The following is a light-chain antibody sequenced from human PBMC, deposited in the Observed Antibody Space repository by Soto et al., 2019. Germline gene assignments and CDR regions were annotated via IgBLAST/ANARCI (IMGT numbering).Light chain of an antibody. J-gene: IGLJ2*01. Sequence: QSVLTQPPSVSAAPGQTVTISCSGSSSNIGNNYVSWYQQLPGTAPKLLIYDNNKRPSGIPDRFSGSKSGTSATLGITGLQTGDQADYYFRTWDSSLSAGDVVFGGGTKVTVL. V-gene: IGLV1-51*01. CDR2: DNN. CDR1: SSNIGNNY. CDR3: RTWDSSLSAGDVV.